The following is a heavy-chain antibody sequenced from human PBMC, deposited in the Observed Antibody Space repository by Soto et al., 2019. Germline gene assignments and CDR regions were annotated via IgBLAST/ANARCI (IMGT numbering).Heavy chain of an antibody. CDR1: GYSFTSYW. V-gene: IGHV5-51*01. CDR3: ARCGSGSYYVLSAYYYYGMDV. Sequence: PGESLKISCKGSGYSFTSYWIGWVRQMPGKGLEWMGIIYPGDSDTRYSPSFQGQVTISADKSISTAYLQWSSLKASDTAMYYCARCGSGSYYVLSAYYYYGMDVWGQGTTVTVSS. CDR2: IYPGDSDT. D-gene: IGHD3-10*01. J-gene: IGHJ6*02.